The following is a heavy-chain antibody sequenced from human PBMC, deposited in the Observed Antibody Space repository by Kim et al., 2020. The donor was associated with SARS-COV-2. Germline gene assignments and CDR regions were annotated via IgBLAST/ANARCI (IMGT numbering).Heavy chain of an antibody. CDR2: INTNTGHP. J-gene: IGHJ6*02. Sequence: ASVKVSCKASGYTFSDYAINWVRQAPGQGLEWMGWINTNTGHPTYAQGFTGRFVFSLDTSVSTAYLEISSLKAEDTRVYYCARDLKDILVVVLVFHHGMDVWGQGTTVTVSS. CDR1: GYTFSDYA. CDR3: ARDLKDILVVVLVFHHGMDV. V-gene: IGHV7-4-1*02. D-gene: IGHD2-15*01.